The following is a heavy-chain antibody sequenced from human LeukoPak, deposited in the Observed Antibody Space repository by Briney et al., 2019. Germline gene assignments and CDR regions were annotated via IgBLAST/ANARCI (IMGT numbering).Heavy chain of an antibody. Sequence: ASVKVSCKASGYTFTGYYMHWVRQAPGQGLKWMGWINPNSGGTNYAQKFQGRVTMTRDTSISTAYMELSRLRSDDTAVYYCARDRIAARRFDYWGQGTLVTVSS. CDR3: ARDRIAARRFDY. CDR2: INPNSGGT. CDR1: GYTFTGYY. J-gene: IGHJ4*02. D-gene: IGHD6-6*01. V-gene: IGHV1-2*02.